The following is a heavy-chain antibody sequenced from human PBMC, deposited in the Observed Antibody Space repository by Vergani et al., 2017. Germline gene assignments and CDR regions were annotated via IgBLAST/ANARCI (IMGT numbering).Heavy chain of an antibody. CDR1: GFIFKNHG. D-gene: IGHD2/OR15-2a*01. V-gene: IGHV3-33*01. J-gene: IGHJ4*02. CDR3: VRHSWCRSCKSVNCSSWDY. Sequence: QVQLVESGGGVVQPGTSLRLSCAASGFIFKNHGMQWVRQAPGKGLEWVALIWDDGSKKNYGDSMKGRFTISRYNSKDTLYLEMNSLRGEDSAVYYCVRHSWCRSCKSVNCSSWDYLGQGTPVTVSS. CDR2: IWDDGSKK.